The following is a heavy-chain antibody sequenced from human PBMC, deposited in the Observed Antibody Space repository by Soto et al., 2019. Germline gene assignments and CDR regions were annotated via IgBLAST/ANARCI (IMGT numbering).Heavy chain of an antibody. CDR2: INHSGST. J-gene: IGHJ4*02. CDR1: GGSFSGYY. Sequence: PSETLSLTCAVYGGSFSGYYRSWIRQPPGKGPEWIGEINHSGSTNYNPSLKSRVTISVDTSKNQFSLKLSSVTAPDTAVYYCANSESLFTVPGVVTILSPNFGYWGQGTLVTVSS. V-gene: IGHV4-34*01. D-gene: IGHD3-3*01. CDR3: ANSESLFTVPGVVTILSPNFGY.